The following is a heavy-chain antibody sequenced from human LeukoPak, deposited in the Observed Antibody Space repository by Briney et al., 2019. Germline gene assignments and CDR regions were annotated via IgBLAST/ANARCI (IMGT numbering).Heavy chain of an antibody. CDR1: GFTFSSYA. J-gene: IGHJ6*03. CDR3: ARGRYYYYMDV. V-gene: IGHV3-48*01. Sequence: GGSLRLSCAASGFTFSSYAMSWVRQAPGKGLEWVSYISSSGNNIYYADSVKGRFTISRDNAKNSLYLQMNSLRAEDTAVYYCARGRYYYYMDVWGKGTTVTVSS. CDR2: ISSSGNNI.